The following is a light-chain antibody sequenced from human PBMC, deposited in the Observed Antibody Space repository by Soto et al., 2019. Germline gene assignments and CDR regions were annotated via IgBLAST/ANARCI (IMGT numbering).Light chain of an antibody. CDR2: EVS. Sequence: QSVLTQPASVSGSPGQSITISCTGTSKDVGGYKYVSWYQQHPGTAPKLMMFEVSNRPSGVSNRFSGSKSGNTASLTISGLQAQDEADYYCSSYSSSNILSYVFGTG. J-gene: IGLJ1*01. V-gene: IGLV2-14*01. CDR1: SKDVGGYKY. CDR3: SSYSSSNILSYV.